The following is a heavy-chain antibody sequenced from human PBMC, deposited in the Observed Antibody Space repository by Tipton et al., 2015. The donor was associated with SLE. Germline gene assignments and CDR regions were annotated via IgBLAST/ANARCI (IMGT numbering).Heavy chain of an antibody. CDR3: ARAQVANQLLGSGMDV. CDR1: GFTFHDFC. V-gene: IGHV3-20*04. D-gene: IGHD5-12*01. Sequence: SLRLSCAASGFTFHDFCMTWVRQVPGKGLEWVAGISWTGGGTGYAESVQGRFTISRDNAKNSLYLQMNSLRAEDTALYYCARAQVANQLLGSGMDVWGQGPTVTVSS. CDR2: ISWTGGGT. J-gene: IGHJ6*02.